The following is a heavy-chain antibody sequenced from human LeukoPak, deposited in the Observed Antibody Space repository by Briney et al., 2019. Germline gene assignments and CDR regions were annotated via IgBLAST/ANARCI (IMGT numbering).Heavy chain of an antibody. CDR1: GVSISSYY. J-gene: IGHJ6*03. CDR2: IYYSGST. V-gene: IGHV4-59*01. Sequence: ASETLSLTCTVSGVSISSYYWSWIRQPPGKGLEWIGYIYYSGSTNYNPSLKSRVTISVETAKNQFSLKLSSLTAADAAVYYCAREPGVFGFYMDVWGKGTTVTISS. CDR3: AREPGVFGFYMDV. D-gene: IGHD3-3*01.